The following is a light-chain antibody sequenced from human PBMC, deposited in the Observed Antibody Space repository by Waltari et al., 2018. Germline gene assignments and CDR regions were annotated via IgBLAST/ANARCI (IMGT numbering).Light chain of an antibody. Sequence: QSALTQPASVSGSPGQSITISCSGTSSDVGDYRYVAWYQQHPGKAPKLMIYEVSNRPSGVSNRFSGSKSGNTASLTISVLQAEDEADYYCSSYTTSTSYVVFGGGTKLTVL. J-gene: IGLJ2*01. V-gene: IGLV2-14*01. CDR2: EVS. CDR1: SSDVGDYRY. CDR3: SSYTTSTSYVV.